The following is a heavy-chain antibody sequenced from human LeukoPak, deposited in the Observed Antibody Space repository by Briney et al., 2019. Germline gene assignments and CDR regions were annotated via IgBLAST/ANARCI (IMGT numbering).Heavy chain of an antibody. CDR1: GYTFIYCF. CDR2: INPNSGGT. D-gene: IGHD7-27*01. Sequence: GASVKVSCKTSGYTFIYCFIHWVRQAPGQGLEWMGRINPNSGGTEYEQKFQGRVTMTRDTSISTAYMELIRLISDDTAVYYCARDLSSTPNWEFDYWGQGTLVTVSS. CDR3: ARDLSSTPNWEFDY. J-gene: IGHJ4*02. V-gene: IGHV1-2*06.